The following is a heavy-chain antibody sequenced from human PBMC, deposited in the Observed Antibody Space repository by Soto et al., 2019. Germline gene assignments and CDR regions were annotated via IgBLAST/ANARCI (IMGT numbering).Heavy chain of an antibody. CDR3: ARDSYGSASFDNYQFYGLDV. Sequence: ETLSLTCTVSGGSISSYYWSWIRQPAGKGLELIGRIYAGGSTNYNPSLKSRVTMSLDTSKNQFSLKLSSVTAADTARYYCARDSYGSASFDNYQFYGLDVWGQGTTVTVSS. V-gene: IGHV4-4*07. CDR2: IYAGGST. D-gene: IGHD3-10*01. J-gene: IGHJ6*02. CDR1: GGSISSYY.